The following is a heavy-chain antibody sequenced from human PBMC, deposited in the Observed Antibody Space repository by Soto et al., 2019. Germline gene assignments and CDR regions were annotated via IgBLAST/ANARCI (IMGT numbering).Heavy chain of an antibody. CDR2: ISAYNGNT. V-gene: IGHV1-18*01. Sequence: QVQLVQSGAEVKKPGASVKVSCKASGYTFTSYGISWVRQAPGQGLEWMGWISAYNGNTNYAQKLQGRVTMTTDTSTSPAYMELRSLRSDDTAVYYCARAYCSGGSCYSGDFDYWGQGTLVTVSS. CDR3: ARAYCSGGSCYSGDFDY. D-gene: IGHD2-15*01. CDR1: GYTFTSYG. J-gene: IGHJ4*02.